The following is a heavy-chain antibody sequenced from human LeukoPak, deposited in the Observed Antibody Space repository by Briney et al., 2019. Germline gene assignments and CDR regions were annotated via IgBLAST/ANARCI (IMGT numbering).Heavy chain of an antibody. Sequence: ASVTVSCKASGYTFTMYYMHWVRQAPGQGLEWMGIINPSGGTTSYAQKLQGRVTMTRDTSTTTVYMELSSLRFEDTAVYYCARGKEGSGWYGGWFDPWGQGTLVTVSS. D-gene: IGHD6-19*01. J-gene: IGHJ5*02. V-gene: IGHV1-46*04. CDR2: INPSGGTT. CDR1: GYTFTMYY. CDR3: ARGKEGSGWYGGWFDP.